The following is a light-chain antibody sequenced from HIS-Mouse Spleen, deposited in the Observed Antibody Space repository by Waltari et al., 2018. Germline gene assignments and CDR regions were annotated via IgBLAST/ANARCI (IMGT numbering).Light chain of an antibody. CDR2: DAS. J-gene: IGKJ3*01. CDR3: QQYDNLPFT. CDR1: QDLSNY. V-gene: IGKV1-33*01. Sequence: DIQMTQSPSSLSASVGDRVTITCQASQDLSNYLNWYQQKPGKAPKLLIYDASNLEKGVPSRFSGSGSGTDFTFTISSLQPEDIATYYCQQYDNLPFTFGPGTKVDIK.